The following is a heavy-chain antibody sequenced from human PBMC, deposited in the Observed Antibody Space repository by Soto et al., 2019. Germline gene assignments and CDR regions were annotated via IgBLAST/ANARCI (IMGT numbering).Heavy chain of an antibody. J-gene: IGHJ5*02. D-gene: IGHD3-3*01. CDR1: GYTFTSYG. Sequence: QVQLVQSGAEVKKPGASVKVSCKASGYTFTSYGISWVRQAPGQGLEWMGWISAYNGNTNYAQKLQGRVTMTTDTATSTAYMELSSLRSDDTAVYYCARDQDDYDFWSGSYWFDPWGQGTLVTVSS. CDR2: ISAYNGNT. CDR3: ARDQDDYDFWSGSYWFDP. V-gene: IGHV1-18*04.